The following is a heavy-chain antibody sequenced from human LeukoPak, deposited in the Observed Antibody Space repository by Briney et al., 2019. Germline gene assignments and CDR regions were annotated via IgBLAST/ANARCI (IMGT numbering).Heavy chain of an antibody. V-gene: IGHV3-73*01. CDR1: GFTFGAST. D-gene: IGHD2-2*01. CDR3: TGSSKGY. CDR2: IRSRVHNYAT. J-gene: IGHJ4*02. Sequence: GGSLRLSCAASGFTFGASTLHWVRQASGNGLEWVGHIRSRVHNYATQYAASVKGRFTISRDDSKNTAYLQMNSLKSEDTAVYYCTGSSKGYWGQGALVTVSS.